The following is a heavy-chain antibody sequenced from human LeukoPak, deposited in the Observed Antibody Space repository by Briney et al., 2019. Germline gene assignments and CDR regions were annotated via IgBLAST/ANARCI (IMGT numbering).Heavy chain of an antibody. Sequence: GGSLRLSCAASGFTFSSYEMNWVRQAPGKGLEWVAVISYDGSNKYYADSVKGRFTISRDNSKNTLYLQMNSLRAEDTAVYYCARGGNYYYYMDVWGKGTTVTVSS. V-gene: IGHV3-30*04. CDR3: ARGGNYYYYMDV. CDR2: ISYDGSNK. CDR1: GFTFSSYE. J-gene: IGHJ6*03.